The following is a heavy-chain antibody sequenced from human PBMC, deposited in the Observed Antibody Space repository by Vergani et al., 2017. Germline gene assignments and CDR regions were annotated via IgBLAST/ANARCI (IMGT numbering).Heavy chain of an antibody. CDR1: EYSFGNYW. CDR2: IYPADSDT. J-gene: IGHJ4*02. Sequence: EVELVQSGPEMRKPGESLKISCKGSEYSFGNYWIGWVRQMPGKGLEWMGIIYPADSDTRYSPSFQGQVTISADKSISTAFLQWDSLKASDTALYYCARHTTYTDSGGKGTLATVPS. D-gene: IGHD1-1*01. V-gene: IGHV5-51*01. CDR3: ARHTTYTDS.